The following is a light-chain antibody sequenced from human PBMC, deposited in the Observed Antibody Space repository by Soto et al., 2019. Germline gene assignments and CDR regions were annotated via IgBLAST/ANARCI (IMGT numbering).Light chain of an antibody. CDR2: GAS. CDR1: QSVSSSY. J-gene: IGKJ4*01. V-gene: IGKV3-20*01. Sequence: EIVLTQSPGTLSLSPGERATLSCRASQSVSSSYLAWYQQKPGQAPRLLIYGASSRATGIPDRFSGSGSGTDFTLTISRQEPEDFAVYCCQQYGSSPRVTFGGGTKVEIK. CDR3: QQYGSSPRVT.